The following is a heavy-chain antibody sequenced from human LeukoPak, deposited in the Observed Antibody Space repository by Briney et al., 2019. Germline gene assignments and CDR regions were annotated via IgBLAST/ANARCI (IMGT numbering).Heavy chain of an antibody. CDR3: AKEPHDYSNNEADY. CDR2: ISGSGGST. Sequence: GGSLRLSCAASGFTFSSYAMSWVRQAPGRGLEWVSAISGSGGSTYYADSVKGRFTISRDNSKNTLYLQMNSLRAEDTAVYYCAKEPHDYSNNEADYWGQGTLVTVSS. CDR1: GFTFSSYA. J-gene: IGHJ4*02. V-gene: IGHV3-23*01. D-gene: IGHD4-11*01.